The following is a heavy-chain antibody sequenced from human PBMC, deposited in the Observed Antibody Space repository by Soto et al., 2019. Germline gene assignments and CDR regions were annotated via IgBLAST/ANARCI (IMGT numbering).Heavy chain of an antibody. CDR1: GGSISSGGYS. J-gene: IGHJ5*02. CDR3: ASAVDCSGGSCSFDP. D-gene: IGHD2-15*01. V-gene: IGHV4-30-2*01. CDR2: IYHSGST. Sequence: SETLSLTCAVSGGSISSGGYSWSWIRQPPGKGLEWIGYIYHSGSTYYNPSLKSRVTISVDRSKNQFSLKLSSVTAADTAVYYCASAVDCSGGSCSFDPWGQGTLVTVSS.